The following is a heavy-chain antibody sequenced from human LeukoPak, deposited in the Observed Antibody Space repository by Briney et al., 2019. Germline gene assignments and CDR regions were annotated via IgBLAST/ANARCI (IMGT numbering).Heavy chain of an antibody. CDR1: GFTVSSNY. J-gene: IGHJ5*02. V-gene: IGHV3-53*01. CDR3: AGGALYSSGWLNRFDP. D-gene: IGHD6-19*01. CDR2: IYSSGNT. Sequence: GGSLRLSCAASGFTVSSNYMSWVRQAPGKGLEWVAVIYSSGNTKYAHSVKGRFTISRDNSKNTLYLDMNSLRAEDTAVYYCAGGALYSSGWLNRFDPWGEGTLVTVSS.